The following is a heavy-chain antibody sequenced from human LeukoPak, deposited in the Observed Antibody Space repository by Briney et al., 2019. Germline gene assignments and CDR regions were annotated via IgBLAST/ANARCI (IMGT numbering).Heavy chain of an antibody. CDR2: ISSGGDNT. Sequence: GGSLRLSCAASGFTFSSYAMSWVRQAPGKGLEWVSAISSGGDNTFYADSVKGRFTVSRDNSKNTLYLQMNSLRAEDTAVYYCAARGSSWSMFDYWGQGTLVTVSS. D-gene: IGHD6-13*01. V-gene: IGHV3-23*01. CDR3: AARGSSWSMFDY. J-gene: IGHJ4*02. CDR1: GFTFSSYA.